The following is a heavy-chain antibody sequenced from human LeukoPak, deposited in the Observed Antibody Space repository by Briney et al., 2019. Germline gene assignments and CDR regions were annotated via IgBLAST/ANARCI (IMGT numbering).Heavy chain of an antibody. Sequence: ASVKVSCKASGGTFSSYAISWVRQAPGQGLEWMGRIIPILGIANYAQKFQGRVTMTRDTSTSTVYMELSSLRSEDTAVYYCARATAPRLTYFDYWGQGTLVTVSS. J-gene: IGHJ4*02. V-gene: IGHV1-69*04. D-gene: IGHD4/OR15-4a*01. CDR3: ARATAPRLTYFDY. CDR2: IIPILGIA. CDR1: GGTFSSYA.